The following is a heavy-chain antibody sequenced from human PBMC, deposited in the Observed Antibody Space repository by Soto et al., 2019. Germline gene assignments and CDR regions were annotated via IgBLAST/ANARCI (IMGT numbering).Heavy chain of an antibody. CDR1: GFTFSNYA. V-gene: IGHV3-23*01. D-gene: IGHD2-21*01. Sequence: EVQLLESGGGLVQPGGSLRLSCAAAGFTFSNYALTWVRHSPGKGLEWVSTFSGSGGSTYYADSVRGRFTISRDNSKNPLFLQMNSLRVEDTAIYYCARDWTGDTCPCLDVWGQGTTVSVSS. J-gene: IGHJ6*02. CDR2: FSGSGGST. CDR3: ARDWTGDTCPCLDV.